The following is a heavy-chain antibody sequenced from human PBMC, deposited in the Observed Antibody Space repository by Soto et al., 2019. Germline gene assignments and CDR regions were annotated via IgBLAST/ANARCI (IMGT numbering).Heavy chain of an antibody. CDR2: LSNTGRRT. D-gene: IGHD1-26*01. J-gene: IGHJ4*02. V-gene: IGHV3-23*01. CDR1: VFPFGANA. Sequence: EVQVLESGGGLVQPGGSLRLSCVVSVFPFGANAMSWVRQAPGKGLEWVSGLSNTGRRTSYADSVKGPFNNSRDNSENTVYLQMNSLRVEDTAVYYCPTEMGATQGPFDNWGQGTLVTVSS. CDR3: PTEMGATQGPFDN.